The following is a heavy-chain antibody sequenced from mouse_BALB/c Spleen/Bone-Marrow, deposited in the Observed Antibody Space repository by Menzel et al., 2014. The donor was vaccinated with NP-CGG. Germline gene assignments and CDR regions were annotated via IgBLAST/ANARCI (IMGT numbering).Heavy chain of an antibody. CDR3: ARFRYDWYFDV. Sequence: VHVKQSGPELVKPGASVKISCKASGYTSTDYNMHWVKQSHGKSLEWIGYIYPYNGGTGYNQKFKSKATLTVDNSSSTAYMELRSLTSEDSAVYYCARFRYDWYFDVWGAGTTVTVSS. CDR2: IYPYNGGT. CDR1: GYTSTDYN. J-gene: IGHJ1*01. V-gene: IGHV1S29*02. D-gene: IGHD2-14*01.